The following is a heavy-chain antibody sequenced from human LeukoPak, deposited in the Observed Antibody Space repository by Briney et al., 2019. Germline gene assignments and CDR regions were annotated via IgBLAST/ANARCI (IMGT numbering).Heavy chain of an antibody. CDR3: ARQDIVAYYFDQ. D-gene: IGHD5-12*01. V-gene: IGHV4-39*01. CDR1: GGSISSSRYY. J-gene: IGHJ4*02. Sequence: SETLSLTCTVSGGSISSSRYYWGWIRQPPGKGLEWIGNIYYSGITYNNPSLKSRVTISVDTSKNHFSLKLSSVTAADTAVYYCARQDIVAYYFDQWGQGTLVTVSS. CDR2: IYYSGIT.